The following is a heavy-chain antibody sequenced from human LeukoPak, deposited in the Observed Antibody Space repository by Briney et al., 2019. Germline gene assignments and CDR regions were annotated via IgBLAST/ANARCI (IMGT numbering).Heavy chain of an antibody. Sequence: GGSLPLSHSASGFHFRSYLLSGVRQAPGKGGAWVSAIWCSGGSTYYADSVKGRFTISRDNSKNTLYLQMNSLRAEDTAVYYCAKLPHYYGSGSSLGDYWGQGTLVTVSS. J-gene: IGHJ4*02. V-gene: IGHV3-23*01. CDR3: AKLPHYYGSGSSLGDY. CDR1: GFHFRSYL. D-gene: IGHD3-10*01. CDR2: IWCSGGST.